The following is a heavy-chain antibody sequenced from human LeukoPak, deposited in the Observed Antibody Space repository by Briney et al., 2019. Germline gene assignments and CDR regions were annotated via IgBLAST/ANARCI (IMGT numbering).Heavy chain of an antibody. D-gene: IGHD3-22*01. CDR3: ARRAGNYYDSSGYSNYFDY. J-gene: IGHJ4*02. CDR1: GFTFSDYY. CDR2: ISSSGSTI. V-gene: IGHV3-11*04. Sequence: GGSLRLSCAASGFTFSDYYMSWIRQAPGKGLEWVSYISSSGSTIYYADSVKGRFTISRDNAKNSLYLQMNSLRAEDTAVYYCARRAGNYYDSSGYSNYFDYWGQGTLVTVSS.